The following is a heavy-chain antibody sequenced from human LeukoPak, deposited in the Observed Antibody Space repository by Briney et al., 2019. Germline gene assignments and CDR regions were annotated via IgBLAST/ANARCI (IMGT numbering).Heavy chain of an antibody. CDR1: GFTFNNYD. V-gene: IGHV3-33*03. Sequence: GGSLRLSCAASGFTFNNYDMHWVRQAPGKGLEWVAVIWYDGTSKYYADSVKGRFTISRDNAKNSLFLQVNSLRAEDTAVYYCARSSGTYRFDYWGQGTLVTVSS. CDR3: ARSSGTYRFDY. J-gene: IGHJ4*02. CDR2: IWYDGTSK. D-gene: IGHD1-26*01.